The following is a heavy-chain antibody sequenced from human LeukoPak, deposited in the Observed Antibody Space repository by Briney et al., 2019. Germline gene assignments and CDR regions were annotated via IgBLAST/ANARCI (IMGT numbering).Heavy chain of an antibody. CDR3: ARHWGTTVVTPRDY. J-gene: IGHJ4*02. V-gene: IGHV4-39*01. CDR1: GGSINTHNNY. CDR2: IYYSGST. D-gene: IGHD4-23*01. Sequence: SETLSLTCSVSGGSINTHNNYWGWICQPPGKGLEWIGSIYYSGSTYYNPSLKSRVTMSVDTSKNQFSLKLSSVTAADTAVYYCARHWGTTVVTPRDYWGQGTLVTVSS.